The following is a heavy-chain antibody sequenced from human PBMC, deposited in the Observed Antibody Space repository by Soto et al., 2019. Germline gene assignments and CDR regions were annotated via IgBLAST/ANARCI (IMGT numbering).Heavy chain of an antibody. CDR1: GYTFSSYH. J-gene: IGHJ4*02. CDR3: ARGDTAMVKRGFDY. CDR2: ISAYNGNT. Sequence: ASVKVSCKASGYTFSSYHISWVRQAPGQGLEWMGWISAYNGNTNYAQKLQGRVTMTRDTSTSTAYMELRRLRSDDTAVYYCARGDTAMVKRGFDYWGRGTLVTVSS. V-gene: IGHV1-18*01. D-gene: IGHD5-18*01.